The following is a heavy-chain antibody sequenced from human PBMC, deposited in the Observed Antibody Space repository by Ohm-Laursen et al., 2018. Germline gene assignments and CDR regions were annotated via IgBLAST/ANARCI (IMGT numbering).Heavy chain of an antibody. Sequence: SLRLSCAASGFTFSSYSMNWVRQAPGKGLEWVSSISSSSSYIYYADSVKGRFTISRDNAKNSLYLQMNSLGAEDTAVYYCASRAYDSSGVDYWGQGTLVTVSS. D-gene: IGHD3-22*01. J-gene: IGHJ4*02. CDR2: ISSSSSYI. CDR3: ASRAYDSSGVDY. V-gene: IGHV3-21*01. CDR1: GFTFSSYS.